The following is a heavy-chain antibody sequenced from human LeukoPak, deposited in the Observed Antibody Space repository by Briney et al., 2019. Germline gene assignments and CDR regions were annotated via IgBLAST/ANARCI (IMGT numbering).Heavy chain of an antibody. Sequence: GRSLRLSCAASGFTFSGYGMHWVRQAPGKGLEWVAVILNDGSQEKYADSVKGRFTISRDNSKNTLFLQMNSLRAEDTAVYYCARDDALGDNALDISGQGTMVTVSS. CDR1: GFTFSGYG. CDR3: ARDDALGDNALDI. CDR2: ILNDGSQE. J-gene: IGHJ3*02. D-gene: IGHD3-16*01. V-gene: IGHV3-33*01.